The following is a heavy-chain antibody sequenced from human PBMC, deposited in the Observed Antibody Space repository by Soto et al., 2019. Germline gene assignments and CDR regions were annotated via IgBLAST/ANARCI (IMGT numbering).Heavy chain of an antibody. Sequence: GGSLRLSCAASGFTFSNYAMSWVRQAPGKGPEWVSAITGSGGNTYYADSVKGRFTISRDNSKNTLYLQMNSLRAEDTAVYYCAKDRAVHDFLSGYFNWFDPWGQGTLVTVSS. V-gene: IGHV3-23*01. CDR1: GFTFSNYA. J-gene: IGHJ5*02. CDR2: ITGSGGNT. CDR3: AKDRAVHDFLSGYFNWFDP. D-gene: IGHD3-3*01.